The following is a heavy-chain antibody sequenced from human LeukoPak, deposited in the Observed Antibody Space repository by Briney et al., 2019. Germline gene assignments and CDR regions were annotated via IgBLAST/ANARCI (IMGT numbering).Heavy chain of an antibody. D-gene: IGHD1-26*01. CDR3: AKGSYYHDY. CDR2: INWNGGST. CDR1: GFTFDDYG. V-gene: IGHV3-20*04. J-gene: IGHJ4*02. Sequence: GGSLRLSCAASGFTFDDYGMSWVRQAPGKGLEWVSGINWNGGSTGYADSVKGRFTISRDNSKNTLYLQMNSLRAEDTAVYYCAKGSYYHDYWGQGTLVTVSS.